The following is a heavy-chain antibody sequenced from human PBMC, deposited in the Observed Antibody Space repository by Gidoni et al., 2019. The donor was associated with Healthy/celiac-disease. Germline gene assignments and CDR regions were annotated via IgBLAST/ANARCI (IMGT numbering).Heavy chain of an antibody. J-gene: IGHJ6*02. CDR1: GFTFTSYD. CDR3: AKGYSISSWPYYYYGMDV. V-gene: IGHV3-23*01. Sequence: EVQLLESGGGLVQPGGSLRLSCAASGFTFTSYDLRWVRQAPGRGLEGVSGISGSGGYTYSADSVKGRFTISRDNSKNTLYLQLNSLRAEDTAVYYCAKGYSISSWPYYYYGMDVWGQGTTVTVSS. D-gene: IGHD6-6*01. CDR2: ISGSGGYT.